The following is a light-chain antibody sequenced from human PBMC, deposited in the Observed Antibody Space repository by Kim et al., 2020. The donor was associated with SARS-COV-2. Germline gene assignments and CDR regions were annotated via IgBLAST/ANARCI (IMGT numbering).Light chain of an antibody. V-gene: IGLV1-47*01. Sequence: QSVLTQPPSASGTPGQRVTISCSGSSSNIGSNTVNWYQQLPGTAPKLLIYRNNQRPSGVPDRFSGSKSGTSASLAISGLRSEDEADYYCAAWDDSLSGLVVFGGGTQLTVL. CDR1: SSNIGSNT. CDR2: RNN. CDR3: AAWDDSLSGLVV. J-gene: IGLJ2*01.